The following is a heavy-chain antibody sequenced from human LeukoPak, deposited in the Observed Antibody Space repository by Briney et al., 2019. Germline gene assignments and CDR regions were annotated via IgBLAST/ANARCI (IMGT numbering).Heavy chain of an antibody. CDR1: GITVSNYA. D-gene: IGHD3-10*01. Sequence: GESLRLSCVVSGITVSNYAINWVRQAPGKGLEWVSGISGSAGGTKYADSVKGRFTISRDNSLNTVYLQMNSLRAEDTAVYFCAKRGIVIRGILIIGFHKEAYYFDYWGQGILVTVSS. CDR2: ISGSAGGT. CDR3: AKRGIVIRGILIIGFHKEAYYFDY. J-gene: IGHJ4*02. V-gene: IGHV3-23*01.